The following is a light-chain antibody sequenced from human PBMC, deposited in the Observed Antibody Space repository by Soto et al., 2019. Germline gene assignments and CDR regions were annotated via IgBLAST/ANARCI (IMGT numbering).Light chain of an antibody. CDR3: QSYDSSLSGWV. CDR1: SSNIGAAYD. J-gene: IGLJ3*02. V-gene: IGLV1-40*01. CDR2: GNN. Sequence: QPVLTQPPSVSGAPGQKVTISCTRSSSNIGAAYDVHWYQHLPGTAPKLLIHGNNNRPSGVPDRFSGSKSGTSASLAITGLQAEDEADYYCQSYDSSLSGWVFGGGTKLTVL.